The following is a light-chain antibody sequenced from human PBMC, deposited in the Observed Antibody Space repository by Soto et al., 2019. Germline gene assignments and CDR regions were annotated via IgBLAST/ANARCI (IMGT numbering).Light chain of an antibody. CDR1: SSDIGSYNL. J-gene: IGLJ1*01. CDR2: EVI. Sequence: QSVLTQPASVSGSPGQSITISCTGTSSDIGSYNLVSWYQQHPGKAPKLMIYEVIKRPSGVSNRFSGSKSGITASLTISGLQAEDEADYYCCSYAGSSTCDVFGPGTKLTVL. V-gene: IGLV2-23*02. CDR3: CSYAGSSTCDV.